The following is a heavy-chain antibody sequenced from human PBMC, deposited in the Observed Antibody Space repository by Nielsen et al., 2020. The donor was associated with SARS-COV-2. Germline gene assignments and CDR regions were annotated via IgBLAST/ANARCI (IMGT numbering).Heavy chain of an antibody. CDR2: IRSKAYGGTT. D-gene: IGHD3-3*01. CDR3: TRDPRRKTYYDFWSGYYGGGYFDY. V-gene: IGHV3-49*03. J-gene: IGHJ4*02. CDR1: GFTFGDYA. Sequence: GESLKISCTASGFTFGDYAMSWFRQAPGKGLEWVGFIRSKAYGGTTEYAASVKGRFTISRDDSKSIAYLQMNSLKTEDTAVYYCTRDPRRKTYYDFWSGYYGGGYFDYWGQGTLVTVSS.